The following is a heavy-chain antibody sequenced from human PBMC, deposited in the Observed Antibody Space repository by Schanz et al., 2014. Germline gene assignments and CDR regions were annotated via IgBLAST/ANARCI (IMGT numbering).Heavy chain of an antibody. D-gene: IGHD6-13*01. CDR2: IWSDGSTK. V-gene: IGHV3-33*01. CDR1: GFAFSVYG. CDR3: AREEGWGIAAAGPKHYYYGMDV. J-gene: IGHJ6*02. Sequence: VQLVESGGGLVQPGRSLRLSCAASGFAFSVYGMHWVRQAPGKGPEWVAVIWSDGSTKYYADSVKGRFTISRDNAKNSLYLQMNSLRAEDTAVYYCAREEGWGIAAAGPKHYYYGMDVWGQGTTVTVSS.